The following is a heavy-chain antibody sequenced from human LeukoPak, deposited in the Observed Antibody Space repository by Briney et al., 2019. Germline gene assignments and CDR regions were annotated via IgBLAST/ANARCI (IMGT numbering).Heavy chain of an antibody. CDR1: GYTFTSYD. J-gene: IGHJ6*03. CDR2: VNPNSGNT. D-gene: IGHD3-9*01. CDR3: ARGYYDILTGPYYYYYYMDV. Sequence: GASAKVSCKASGYTFTSYDINWVRQATGQGLEWMGWVNPNSGNTGYAQKFQGRVTMTRNTSISTAYMELSSLRSEDTAVYYCARGYYDILTGPYYYYYYMDVWGKGTTVTVSS. V-gene: IGHV1-8*01.